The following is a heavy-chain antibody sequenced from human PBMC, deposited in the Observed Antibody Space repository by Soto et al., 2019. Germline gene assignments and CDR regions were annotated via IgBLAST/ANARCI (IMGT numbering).Heavy chain of an antibody. D-gene: IGHD3-10*01. V-gene: IGHV3-30*18. J-gene: IGHJ4*01. CDR1: GFTFSSYG. Sequence: QVQLVESGGGVVQPGRSLRLSCAASGFTFSSYGIHWVRQAPGKGLEWVAVISYDGSNKYYAESVKGRFTISRDNSKNTLYLQMNSLRAEDTAVYYCANGEYYSPHFDYWGHGTLVTVSS. CDR3: ANGEYYSPHFDY. CDR2: ISYDGSNK.